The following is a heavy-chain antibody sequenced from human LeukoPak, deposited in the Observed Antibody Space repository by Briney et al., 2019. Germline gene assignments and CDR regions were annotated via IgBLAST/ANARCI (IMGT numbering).Heavy chain of an antibody. D-gene: IGHD3-3*01. V-gene: IGHV3-23*01. CDR1: GFTFSSYA. J-gene: IGHJ5*02. CDR3: AKGIFGVVLNDWSDP. CDR2: ISGSGGST. Sequence: GGSLRLSCAASGFTFSSYAMSWVRQAPGKGLEWVSAISGSGGSTYYADSVKGRFTISRDNSKNTLYLQMNSLRAEDTAVYYCAKGIFGVVLNDWSDPWGQGTLVTVSS.